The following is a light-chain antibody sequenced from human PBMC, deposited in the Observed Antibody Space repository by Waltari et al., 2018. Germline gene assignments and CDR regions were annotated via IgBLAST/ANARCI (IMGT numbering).Light chain of an antibody. J-gene: IGKJ1*01. V-gene: IGKV3-20*01. CDR1: QNVSSRY. Sequence: EIVLTQSPVSLSLSPGERATLSCRASQNVSSRYLAWYQRKPGQAPRLLIYGSSSRATGVPDRFRGSGSGTDFTLNITRLEPEDFAVYYCQQYGTFTWTFGQGTKVEVK. CDR2: GSS. CDR3: QQYGTFTWT.